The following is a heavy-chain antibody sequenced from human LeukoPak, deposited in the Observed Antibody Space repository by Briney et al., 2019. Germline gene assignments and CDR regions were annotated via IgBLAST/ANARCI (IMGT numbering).Heavy chain of an antibody. V-gene: IGHV3-53*01. Sequence: GGSLRLSCAASGFTVSNNYVSWVRQAPGKGLEWVSVIYSGGSTYSADSVKGRFTISRDNSKNTLYLQMNSLRAEDTAVYYCARDFLGSSGWYRYFDYWGQGTLVTVSS. J-gene: IGHJ4*02. CDR2: IYSGGST. CDR3: ARDFLGSSGWYRYFDY. CDR1: GFTVSNNY. D-gene: IGHD6-19*01.